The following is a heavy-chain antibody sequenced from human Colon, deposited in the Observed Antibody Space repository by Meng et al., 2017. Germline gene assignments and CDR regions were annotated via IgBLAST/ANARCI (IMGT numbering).Heavy chain of an antibody. CDR3: ASGRKYCSSTSCYGQFDY. V-gene: IGHV4-4*02. J-gene: IGHJ4*02. CDR1: GGSISSSNW. CDR2: IYHSGST. D-gene: IGHD2-2*01. Sequence: QVQLWGSGPGLVKPSGTLSLTCAVSGGSISSSNWWSWVRQPPGKGLEWIGEIYHSGSTNYNPSLKSRVTISVDKSKNQFSLKLSSVTAADTAVYYCASGRKYCSSTSCYGQFDYWGQGTLVTVSS.